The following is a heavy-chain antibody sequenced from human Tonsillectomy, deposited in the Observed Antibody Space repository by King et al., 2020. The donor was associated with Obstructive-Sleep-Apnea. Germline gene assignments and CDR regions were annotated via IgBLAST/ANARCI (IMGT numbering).Heavy chain of an antibody. CDR3: SRDVVRREVY. CDR2: IFSGGRT. D-gene: IGHD2-21*01. Sequence: VQLVESGGGLVQPGGSLRLSCAASGFTVSNKHMSWVRQAPGKGLEWVSVIFSGGRTNYADPVKGRFTIPRDNSKNTLFLQMNSLRAENTAVYYCSRDVVRREVYWGQGTLVAVSS. CDR1: GFTVSNKH. V-gene: IGHV3-66*01. J-gene: IGHJ4*02.